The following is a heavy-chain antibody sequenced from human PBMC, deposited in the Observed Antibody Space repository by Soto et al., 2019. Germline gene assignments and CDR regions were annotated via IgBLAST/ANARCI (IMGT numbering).Heavy chain of an antibody. V-gene: IGHV4-34*01. CDR2: LNRSGST. D-gene: IGHD6-6*01. Sequence: QVQLQQWGAGLLKPSETLSLTCSVYGESFSGDYWSWIRQPPGKWLEWIGGLNRSGSTIYNPSLKSRVTISVDTSKKQLSLCLTNMSATETAVYYCERGRENTAARRVGYYDYYRSVWGRGTTVTVSS. CDR1: GESFSGDY. J-gene: IGHJ6*03. CDR3: ERGRENTAARRVGYYDYYRSV.